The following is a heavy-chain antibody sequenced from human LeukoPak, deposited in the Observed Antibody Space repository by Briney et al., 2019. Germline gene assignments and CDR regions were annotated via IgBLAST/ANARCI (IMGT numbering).Heavy chain of an antibody. D-gene: IGHD3-10*01. J-gene: IGHJ3*02. CDR3: ATGRSGLSDAFDI. Sequence: ASVKVSCKVSEYTLTELSMHWVRQAPGKGLEWMGGFDPEDGETICAQKFRGRVTMTGDTSTDTAYMELSSLRSEDTAVYYCATGRSGLSDAFDIWGQGTMVTVSS. CDR2: FDPEDGET. CDR1: EYTLTELS. V-gene: IGHV1-24*01.